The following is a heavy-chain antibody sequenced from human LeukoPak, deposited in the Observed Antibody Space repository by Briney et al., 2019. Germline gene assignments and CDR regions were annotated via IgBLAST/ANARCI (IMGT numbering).Heavy chain of an antibody. D-gene: IGHD3-10*01. CDR1: GGSISSGGYY. J-gene: IGHJ6*03. Sequence: SQTLSLTCTVSGGSISSGGYYWSWIRQPPGKGLEWIGSIYYSGSTYYNPSLKSRVTISVDTSKNQFSLKLSSVTAADTAVYYCARQSWGGDYYYMDVWGKGTTVTVSS. CDR2: IYYSGST. V-gene: IGHV4-30-2*03. CDR3: ARQSWGGDYYYMDV.